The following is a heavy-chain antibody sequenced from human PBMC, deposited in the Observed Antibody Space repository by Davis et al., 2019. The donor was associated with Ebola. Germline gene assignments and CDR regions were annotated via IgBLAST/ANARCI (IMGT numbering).Heavy chain of an antibody. V-gene: IGHV3-21*01. Sequence: GESLKISCAASGFTFSSYSMNWVRQAPGKGLEWVSSISSSSSYIYYADSVKGRFTISRDNAKNSLYLQMNSLRAEDTAVYYCARQVIPGNWFDPWGQGTLVTVSS. D-gene: IGHD2-21*01. J-gene: IGHJ5*02. CDR2: ISSSSSYI. CDR3: ARQVIPGNWFDP. CDR1: GFTFSSYS.